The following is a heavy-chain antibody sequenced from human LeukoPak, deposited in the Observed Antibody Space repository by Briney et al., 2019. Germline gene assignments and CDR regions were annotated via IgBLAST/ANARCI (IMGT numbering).Heavy chain of an antibody. CDR2: MNPNSGNT. CDR3: ARGRGRIAARPYCYYMDV. D-gene: IGHD6-6*01. V-gene: IGHV1-8*01. J-gene: IGHJ6*03. CDR1: GYTFTSYD. Sequence: ASVKVSCTASGYTFTSYDINWVRQATGQGLEWMGWMNPNSGNTGYAQKFQGRVTMTRNTSIRTAYMELSSLRSEDTAVYYCARGRGRIAARPYCYYMDVWGKGTTVTVSS.